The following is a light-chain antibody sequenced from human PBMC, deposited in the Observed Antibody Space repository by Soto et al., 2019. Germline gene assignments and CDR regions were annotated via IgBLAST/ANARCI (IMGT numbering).Light chain of an antibody. CDR1: QSVSNK. J-gene: IGKJ5*01. Sequence: IVMAQSPATLSVSPGERVTLSCRASQSVSNKLGWYQHKPGQAPRLLIYDTSTRAAGTPARFTGSGSGADFTLTISSLEPEDFAVYYCQQRSNWPITFGQGTRLEIK. CDR2: DTS. V-gene: IGKV3-11*01. CDR3: QQRSNWPIT.